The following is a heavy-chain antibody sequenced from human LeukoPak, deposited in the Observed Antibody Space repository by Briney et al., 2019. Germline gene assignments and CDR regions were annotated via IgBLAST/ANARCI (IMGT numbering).Heavy chain of an antibody. CDR2: ISGSDGST. Sequence: GGSLRLSCAASGFTFRSYAMSWVRQAPGKGLEWVSAISGSDGSTYYADSVKGRFTISRDNSKNTLYLQMNSLRAEDTAVYYCAKVTFEGVDPWGQGTLVTVSS. CDR1: GFTFRSYA. J-gene: IGHJ5*02. V-gene: IGHV3-23*01. D-gene: IGHD2/OR15-2a*01. CDR3: AKVTFEGVDP.